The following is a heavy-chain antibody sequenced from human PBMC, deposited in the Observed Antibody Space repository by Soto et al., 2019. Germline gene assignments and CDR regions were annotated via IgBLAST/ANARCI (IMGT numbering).Heavy chain of an antibody. CDR3: ARGENYYYYGMDV. Sequence: GGSLRLSCAASGFTVSSNYMSWVRQAPGKGLEWVSVIYSGGSTYYADSVKGRFTISRDNSKNTLYLQMNSLRAEDTAVYYCARGENYYYYGMDVWGQGTTVTVSS. CDR1: GFTVSSNY. V-gene: IGHV3-53*01. CDR2: IYSGGST. J-gene: IGHJ6*02.